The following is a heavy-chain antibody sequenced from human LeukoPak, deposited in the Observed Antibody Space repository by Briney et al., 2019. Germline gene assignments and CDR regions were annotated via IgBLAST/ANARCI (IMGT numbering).Heavy chain of an antibody. J-gene: IGHJ5*02. CDR2: IGGRGGST. CDR3: GKEGGA. D-gene: IGHD3-16*01. V-gene: IGHV3-23*01. CDR1: GFRFSDYT. Sequence: GGSLRLSCAASGFRFSDYTMTWVRQAPGKGPEWVSTIGGRGGSTYYADSLGGRFTISRDNSKDMLYLQMNSLKVEDTATYYCGKEGGAWGQGTKVTVSS.